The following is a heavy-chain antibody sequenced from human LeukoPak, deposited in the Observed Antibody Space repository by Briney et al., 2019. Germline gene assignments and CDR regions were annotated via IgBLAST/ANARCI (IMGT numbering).Heavy chain of an antibody. D-gene: IGHD6-13*01. V-gene: IGHV5-51*01. J-gene: IGHJ5*02. CDR1: GYIFTTHW. CDR3: ARHAYSSTWYPNWFDP. CDR2: IYPGDSDT. Sequence: GESLKISCKGSGYIFTTHWIGWVRQMPGKGLEWMGIIYPGDSDTRYSPSFQGQVTISVDKSISTAYLQWSSLKASDTAIYYGARHAYSSTWYPNWFDPWGQGTLVTVSS.